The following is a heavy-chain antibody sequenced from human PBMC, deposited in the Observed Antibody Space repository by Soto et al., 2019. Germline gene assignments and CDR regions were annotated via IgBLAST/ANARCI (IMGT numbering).Heavy chain of an antibody. CDR2: IYYSGST. V-gene: IGHV4-30-4*01. D-gene: IGHD3-9*01. Sequence: QVQLQESGPGLVSPSQTLSLTCTVSGGSISSVDYYWSWIRQPPGKGLEWIAYIYYSGSTYYNPSLKRRVIISVATSKNQFSLKLRSVTAADTAVYYCARRILTFPYGMDVWGQGTTVTVSS. J-gene: IGHJ6*02. CDR1: GGSISSVDYY. CDR3: ARRILTFPYGMDV.